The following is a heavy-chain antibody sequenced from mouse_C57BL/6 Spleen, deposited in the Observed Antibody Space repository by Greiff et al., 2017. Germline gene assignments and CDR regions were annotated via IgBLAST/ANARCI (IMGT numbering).Heavy chain of an antibody. CDR1: GYTFTDYY. Sequence: QVQLQQSGAELVRPGASVKLSCKASGYTFTDYYINWVKQRPGQGLEWIARIYPGSGNTYYNEKFKGKATLTAEKSSSTAYMQLSSLTAEDSAVYVCARADWGRYFDVWGTGTTVTVSS. J-gene: IGHJ1*03. CDR3: ARADWGRYFDV. V-gene: IGHV1-76*01. CDR2: IYPGSGNT.